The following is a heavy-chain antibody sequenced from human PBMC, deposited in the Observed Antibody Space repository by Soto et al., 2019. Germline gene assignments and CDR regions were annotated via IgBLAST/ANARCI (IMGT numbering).Heavy chain of an antibody. CDR1: GYTFTSYG. CDR2: ISPYNGNT. CDR3: ARVPDTAVAVEVDY. D-gene: IGHD5-18*01. V-gene: IGHV1-18*01. J-gene: IGHJ4*02. Sequence: ASVKVSCKASGYTFTSYGIGWVRQAPGRGLEWMGWISPYNGNTNYAQKFHGRVTMTTDTSTDTAYMELRTLRSDDTALFYCARVPDTAVAVEVDYWGQGTLVTVSS.